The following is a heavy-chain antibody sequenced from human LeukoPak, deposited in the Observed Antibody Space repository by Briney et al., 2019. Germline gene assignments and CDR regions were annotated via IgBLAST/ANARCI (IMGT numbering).Heavy chain of an antibody. J-gene: IGHJ2*01. V-gene: IGHV4-4*07. D-gene: IGHD3-9*01. CDR1: GGSISSYC. CDR2: IYTSGST. Sequence: SETLSLTCTVSGGSISSYCWSWIRQPAGKGLEWIGRIYTSGSTNYNASLKSRVTMSVDTSKNQFSLKLSSVTAADTAVYYCARVSSYYDILTGYYNHWYFDLWGRGTLVTVSS. CDR3: ARVSSYYDILTGYYNHWYFDL.